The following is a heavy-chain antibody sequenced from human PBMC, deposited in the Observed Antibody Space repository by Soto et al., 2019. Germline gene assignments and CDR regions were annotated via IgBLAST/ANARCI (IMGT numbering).Heavy chain of an antibody. D-gene: IGHD5-18*01. CDR3: VKSWGYSYGSPFDY. V-gene: IGHV3-64D*08. CDR2: ISSNGGST. Sequence: GGSLRLSCSASGFTFSSYAMHWVRQAPGKGLEYVSGISSNGGSTYYADSVKGRFTISRDNSKNTLYLQMSSLRAEDTAVYYCVKSWGYSYGSPFDYWGQGTLVTVSS. J-gene: IGHJ4*02. CDR1: GFTFSSYA.